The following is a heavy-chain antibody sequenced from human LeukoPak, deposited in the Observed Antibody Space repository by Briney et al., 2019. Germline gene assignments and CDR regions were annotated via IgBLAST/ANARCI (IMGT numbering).Heavy chain of an antibody. D-gene: IGHD3-22*01. J-gene: IGHJ4*02. CDR1: GGSISSYY. CDR2: IYYSGST. V-gene: IGHV4-59*08. CDR3: ARQGYDSSGLPSHFDY. Sequence: PSETLSLTCTVSGGSISSYYWSWIRQPPGKGLEWIGYIYYSGSTNYNPSLKSRVTISVDTSKNQFSLKLSSVTAADTAVYYCARQGYDSSGLPSHFDYWGQGTLVTVSS.